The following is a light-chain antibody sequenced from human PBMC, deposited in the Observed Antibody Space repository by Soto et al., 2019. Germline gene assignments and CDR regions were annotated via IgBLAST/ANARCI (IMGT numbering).Light chain of an antibody. J-gene: IGKJ3*01. CDR3: PPYDILPPFT. CDR2: GAS. CDR1: QYIRKY. V-gene: IGKV1-33*01. Sequence: DIQMTQSPSSLYASIGDRVTITCQASQYIRKYLNWYKQKPGRAPKLLIYGASNLETGVPSRFSGSGYGTDFIFTISTLQPEDIATYYCPPYDILPPFTFVSGTKVAIK.